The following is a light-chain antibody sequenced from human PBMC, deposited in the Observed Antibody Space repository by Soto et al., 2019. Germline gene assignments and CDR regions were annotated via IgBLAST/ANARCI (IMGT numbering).Light chain of an antibody. CDR1: QSVSSN. Sequence: EIMMTQSPATLSVSPGERATLSCRASQSVSSNLAWYQQKPGQAPRLLIYDASTRATGIPDRFSGSGSGSEFTLSISSLQYEDFAVYYCQEYNNWPSMYTFGQGTQLEIK. J-gene: IGKJ2*01. V-gene: IGKV3-15*01. CDR3: QEYNNWPSMYT. CDR2: DAS.